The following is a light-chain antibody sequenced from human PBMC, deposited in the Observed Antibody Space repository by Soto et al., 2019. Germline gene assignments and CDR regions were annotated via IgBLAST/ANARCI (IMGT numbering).Light chain of an antibody. J-gene: IGLJ1*01. V-gene: IGLV2-14*01. CDR3: SSYTSSSTPRV. CDR2: EVS. CDR1: SSDVGGYNY. Sequence: QSVLTQPASVSGSPGQSITISCTGTSSDVGGYNYVSWYQQHPGKVPKLMIYEVSNRPSGVSNRFSGSKSGNTASLTISGLQAEDEADYYCSSYTSSSTPRVFGTGTKVTVL.